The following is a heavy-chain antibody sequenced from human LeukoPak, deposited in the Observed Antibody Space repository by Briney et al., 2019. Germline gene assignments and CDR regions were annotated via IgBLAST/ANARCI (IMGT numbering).Heavy chain of an antibody. D-gene: IGHD3-10*01. CDR2: IYSGGST. V-gene: IGHV3-53*01. CDR1: GGSISSSDYY. J-gene: IGHJ4*02. CDR3: ARGAAGGLLFDY. Sequence: PSETLSLTCTVSGGSISSSDYYMSWVRQAPGKGLEWVSVIYSGGSTYYADSVKGRFTISRDNSKNTLYLQMNSLRAEDTAVYYCARGAAGGLLFDYWGQGTLVTVSS.